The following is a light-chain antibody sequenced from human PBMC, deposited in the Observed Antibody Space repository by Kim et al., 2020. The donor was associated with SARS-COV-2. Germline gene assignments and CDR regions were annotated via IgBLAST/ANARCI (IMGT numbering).Light chain of an antibody. CDR2: ENS. Sequence: GQVVAISGSGSNFNIGSHFVYWHQQLPGMPPKLFIHENSQRPSGVPDRFSGSKSGTTASLAISGLRSEDEGIYHCAAWDDNLHAWVFGGGTKLTVL. J-gene: IGLJ3*02. CDR3: AAWDDNLHAWV. CDR1: NFNIGSHF. V-gene: IGLV1-47*01.